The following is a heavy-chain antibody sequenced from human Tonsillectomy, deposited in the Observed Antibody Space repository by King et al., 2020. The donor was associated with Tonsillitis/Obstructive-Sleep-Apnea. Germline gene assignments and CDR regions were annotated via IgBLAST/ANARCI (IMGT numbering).Heavy chain of an antibody. D-gene: IGHD5-24*01. Sequence: QVQLVESGGGVVQPGRSRRLSCVASGVTFRHYAMHWVRQAPGKGLEWAALISYDGSDKYYADSVKGRFTISRDNSKNTVYLQMNFLRPEDTAVYYCARGEMATISPAFDIWGRGTMVTVSS. J-gene: IGHJ3*02. CDR2: ISYDGSDK. CDR3: ARGEMATISPAFDI. CDR1: GVTFRHYA. V-gene: IGHV3-30*04.